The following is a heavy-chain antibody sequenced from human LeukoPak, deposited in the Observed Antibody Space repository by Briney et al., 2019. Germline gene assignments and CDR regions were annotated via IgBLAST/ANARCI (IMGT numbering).Heavy chain of an antibody. V-gene: IGHV3-21*01. D-gene: IGHD5-12*01. J-gene: IGHJ6*03. CDR2: ISSSSSYI. CDR3: ARAGRWLRLGHYYSMDV. CDR1: GFTFSSYS. Sequence: GGSLRLSCAASGFTFSSYSMNWVRQAPGKGLEWVSSISSSSSYIYYADSVKGRFTISRDNAKNSMYLQMNSLRAEDTAVYYCARAGRWLRLGHYYSMDVWGKRTTVTVSS.